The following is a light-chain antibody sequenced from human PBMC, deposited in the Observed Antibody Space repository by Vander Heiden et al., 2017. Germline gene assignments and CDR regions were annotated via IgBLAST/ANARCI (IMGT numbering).Light chain of an antibody. CDR3: SSYTSSSTLVV. Sequence: QSALTQPASESGSPGQSITISCTGTSSDVGGYNYVSWYQQHPGKAPKLRIYDVSNRPSGVSYRFSGSKSGNTASLTISGLQAEDEADYYCSSYTSSSTLVVFGGGTKLTVL. CDR2: DVS. J-gene: IGLJ3*02. V-gene: IGLV2-14*01. CDR1: SSDVGGYNY.